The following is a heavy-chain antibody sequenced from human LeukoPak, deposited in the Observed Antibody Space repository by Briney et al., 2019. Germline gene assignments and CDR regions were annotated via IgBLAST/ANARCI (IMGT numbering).Heavy chain of an antibody. CDR2: IYYSGST. D-gene: IGHD5-18*01. CDR3: AGLVDTAMGSRDY. V-gene: IGHV4-59*08. J-gene: IGHJ4*02. Sequence: SETLSLTCTVSGGSISSYYWSWIRQPPGKGLEWIGYIYYSGSTNYNPSLKSRVTISVDTSKNQFSLKLSSVTAADTAVYYCAGLVDTAMGSRDYWGQGTLVTVSS. CDR1: GGSISSYY.